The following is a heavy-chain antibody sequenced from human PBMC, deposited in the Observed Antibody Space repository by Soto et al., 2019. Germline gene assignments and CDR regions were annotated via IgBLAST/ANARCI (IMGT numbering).Heavy chain of an antibody. Sequence: ASVKVSCKASGYTFARYAIHWVRQAPGQRPEWMGWIYVDDGNTQSSQRFQGRVTITRDTSASTAYMELSGLRSEDTAVYYCASKGGSTWNYDGMGVWGQGTTVTVSS. CDR2: IYVDDGNT. V-gene: IGHV1-3*01. J-gene: IGHJ6*02. CDR1: GYTFARYA. D-gene: IGHD1-20*01. CDR3: ASKGGSTWNYDGMGV.